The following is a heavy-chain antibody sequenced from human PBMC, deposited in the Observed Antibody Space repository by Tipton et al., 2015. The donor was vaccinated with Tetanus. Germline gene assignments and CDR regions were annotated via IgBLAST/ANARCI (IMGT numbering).Heavy chain of an antibody. CDR1: GFTFSSYW. D-gene: IGHD5-18*01. CDR3: GAGSWL. CDR2: IKQDGRGR. Sequence: SLRLSCAASGFTFSSYWMSWVRQAPGKGLEWVASIKQDGRGRYYVDSVKGRYNISRENAKNSLFLQMTSLRAEDTAMYYCGAGSWLGGPGTLVPVSS. J-gene: IGHJ4*02. V-gene: IGHV3-7*03.